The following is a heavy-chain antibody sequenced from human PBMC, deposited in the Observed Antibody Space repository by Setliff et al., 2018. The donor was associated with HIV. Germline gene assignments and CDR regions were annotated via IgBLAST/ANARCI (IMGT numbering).Heavy chain of an antibody. D-gene: IGHD2-15*01. Sequence: SETLSLTCTVSGGSISSGGYYWSWIRQHPGKGLEWIGYIYYSGSTYYNPSLRSRLTLSIDTSQNHFSLKLTSVTDADTAIYYCARSDRDSGPVDWFFDLWGRGTLGTVSS. V-gene: IGHV4-31*03. CDR3: ARSDRDSGPVDWFFDL. CDR2: IYYSGST. CDR1: GGSISSGGYY. J-gene: IGHJ2*01.